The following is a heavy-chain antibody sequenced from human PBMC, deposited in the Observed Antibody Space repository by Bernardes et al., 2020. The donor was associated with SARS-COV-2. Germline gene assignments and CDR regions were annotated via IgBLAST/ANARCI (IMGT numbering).Heavy chain of an antibody. CDR1: GGSINSYY. CDR2: IYYSGST. Sequence: SETLSLTCTVSGGSINSYYWSWIRQHPGKGLEWIGYIYYSGSTYYNPSLKSRVTISVDTSKNQFSLKLSSVTAADTAVYYCARDLVVPAAIGSYYYYYGMDVWGQGTTVTVSS. J-gene: IGHJ6*02. CDR3: ARDLVVPAAIGSYYYYYGMDV. D-gene: IGHD2-2*02. V-gene: IGHV4-59*06.